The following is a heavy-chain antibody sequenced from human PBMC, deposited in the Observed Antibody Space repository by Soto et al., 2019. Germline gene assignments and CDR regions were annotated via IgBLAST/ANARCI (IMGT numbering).Heavy chain of an antibody. CDR2: IYYSGST. D-gene: IGHD2-15*01. V-gene: IGHV4-31*03. CDR3: ARDPGGPMDV. J-gene: IGHJ6*01. CDR1: GGSISSGGYY. Sequence: SETLSLTCTVAGGSISSGGYYWSWIRQHPGKGLEWIGYIYYSGSTYYNPSLKSRVTISVDTSKNQFSLKLSSVTAADTAVYYCARDPGGPMDVWGQGTRVTVS.